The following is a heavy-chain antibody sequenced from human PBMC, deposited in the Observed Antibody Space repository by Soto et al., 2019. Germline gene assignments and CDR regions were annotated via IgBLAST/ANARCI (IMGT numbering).Heavy chain of an antibody. Sequence: GGSLRLSCAASGFTFSSYAMSWVRQAPGKGLEWVSAISGSGGSTYYADSVKGRFTISRDNSKNTLYLQMNSLRAEDTAVYYCAKDPRGYCSGGSCYFDYWGQGTLVTVSS. CDR2: ISGSGGST. V-gene: IGHV3-23*01. D-gene: IGHD2-15*01. CDR1: GFTFSSYA. J-gene: IGHJ4*02. CDR3: AKDPRGYCSGGSCYFDY.